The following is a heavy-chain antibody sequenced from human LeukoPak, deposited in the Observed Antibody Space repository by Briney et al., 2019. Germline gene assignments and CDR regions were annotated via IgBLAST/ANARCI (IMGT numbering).Heavy chain of an antibody. CDR1: GFTFSSYA. D-gene: IGHD3-3*01. Sequence: GGSLRLSCAASGFTFSSYAMSWVRQAPGKGLEWVSAISGSGGNTYYADSVKGRFTISRDNSKNTLYLQMNSLRAEDTAVYYCAGPYLENWFHPWGQGTLVTVSS. J-gene: IGHJ5*02. CDR3: AGPYLENWFHP. V-gene: IGHV3-23*01. CDR2: ISGSGGNT.